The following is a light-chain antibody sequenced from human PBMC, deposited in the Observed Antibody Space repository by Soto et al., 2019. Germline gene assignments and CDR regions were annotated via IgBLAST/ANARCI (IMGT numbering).Light chain of an antibody. V-gene: IGLV1-40*01. CDR3: QSYDSSLSASYV. Sequence: QSLLTQPPSVSGGPGQRVTISCTGSSSNIGAGYAVHWYQQLPGKAPKLLIYGNTNRPSGVPDRFSGSKSGTSASLAITGLQAEDEADYYCQSYDSSLSASYVFGGGTKVTVL. J-gene: IGLJ1*01. CDR2: GNT. CDR1: SSNIGAGYA.